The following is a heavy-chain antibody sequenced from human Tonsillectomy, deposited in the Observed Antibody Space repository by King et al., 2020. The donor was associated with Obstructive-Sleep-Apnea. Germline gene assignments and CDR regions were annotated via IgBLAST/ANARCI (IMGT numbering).Heavy chain of an antibody. Sequence: VQLVESGAEVKKPGESLRISCKASGYRFTNYWIHWVRQMPGQGLEWMGRIDPRDSIGHYSPSFHGHVTILVDKSISIVYLQWNSLRASDTAIYYCARPRPRDPRGDYGDFGMEVWGQGTTVTVS. D-gene: IGHD4-17*01. CDR1: GYRFTNYW. CDR2: IDPRDSIG. J-gene: IGHJ6*02. CDR3: ARPRPRDPRGDYGDFGMEV. V-gene: IGHV5-10-1*01.